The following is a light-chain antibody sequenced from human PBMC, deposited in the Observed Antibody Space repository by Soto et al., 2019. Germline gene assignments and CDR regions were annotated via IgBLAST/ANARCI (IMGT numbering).Light chain of an antibody. J-gene: IGLJ1*01. Sequence: QSALTQPPSASGSPGQSVTISCTGTSSDVGGYNYVSWYQQHPGKAPKVMMYEVSKRPSGVPDRFSGSKSGNTASLTVSGLQAEDEADYYCQSYDSSLSAYVFGTGTKLTVL. CDR3: QSYDSSLSAYV. CDR2: EVS. V-gene: IGLV2-8*01. CDR1: SSDVGGYNY.